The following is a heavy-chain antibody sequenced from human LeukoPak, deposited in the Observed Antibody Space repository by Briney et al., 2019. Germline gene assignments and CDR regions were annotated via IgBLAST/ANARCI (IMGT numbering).Heavy chain of an antibody. CDR3: ARVGSSSWYFDY. J-gene: IGHJ4*02. CDR1: GGSISNYY. Sequence: SDTLSLTCTVSGGSISNYYWSWIRQPPGKGLEWIGYIYYSGSTNYNPSLKSRVTISVDTSKNQFSLKLSSVTAADTAVYYCARVGSSSWYFDYWGQGTLVTVSS. D-gene: IGHD6-13*01. V-gene: IGHV4-59*08. CDR2: IYYSGST.